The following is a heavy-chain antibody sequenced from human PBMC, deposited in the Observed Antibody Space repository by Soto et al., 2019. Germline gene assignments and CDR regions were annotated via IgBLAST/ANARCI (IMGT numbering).Heavy chain of an antibody. D-gene: IGHD1-1*01. CDR1: GGTFSSYT. V-gene: IGHV1-69*08. J-gene: IGHJ4*02. CDR2: IIPIFGVT. CDR3: VRDWESTTQTWGFGDS. Sequence: QVQLVQSGAEVKKPGSSVKVSCKASGGTFSSYTITWVRQAPGQGLEWLGRIIPIFGVTNYAQKFQDRVTITADRSTTTFYMELSRLRSEDTAVYYCVRDWESTTQTWGFGDSWGQGTLVTVSS.